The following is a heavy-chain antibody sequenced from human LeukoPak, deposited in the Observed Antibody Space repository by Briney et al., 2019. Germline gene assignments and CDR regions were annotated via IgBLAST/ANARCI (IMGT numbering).Heavy chain of an antibody. CDR3: ARVSDNYNDGGSFDY. V-gene: IGHV3-30*03. CDR1: GFTFSSYG. D-gene: IGHD1-1*01. CDR2: ISYDGSYT. Sequence: GGSLRLSCAASGFTFSSYGMHWVRQAPGKGLEWVAVISYDGSYTYYGDSVRGRFTISRDISKNTVSLQMDSLRADDTAVYYCARVSDNYNDGGSFDYWGQGTLVTVSS. J-gene: IGHJ4*02.